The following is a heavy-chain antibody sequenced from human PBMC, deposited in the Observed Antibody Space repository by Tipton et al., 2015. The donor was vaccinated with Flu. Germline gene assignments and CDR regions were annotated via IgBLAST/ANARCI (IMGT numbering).Heavy chain of an antibody. J-gene: IGHJ4*02. CDR1: GGSISSSSYH. V-gene: IGHV4-39*07. CDR3: ATVSSYYFFLDS. Sequence: TLSLTCTVSGGSISSSSYHWAWIRQPPGKGLEWVVSIYYTGNTYHTPSLESRVSISADTSKRQFSLKLPSVTAADTAVYYCATVSSYYFFLDSWGQGTLVTVSS. D-gene: IGHD1-26*01. CDR2: IYYTGNT.